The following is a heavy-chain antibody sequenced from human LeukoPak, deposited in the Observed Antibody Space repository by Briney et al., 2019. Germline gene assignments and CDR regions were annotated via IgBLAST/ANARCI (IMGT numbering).Heavy chain of an antibody. V-gene: IGHV3-23*01. CDR1: GFSFGSYA. CDR2: ISDNGGGT. Sequence: GGSLRLSCAAAGFSFGSYAMSWVRQAPGRGLEWVSGISDNGGGTYYGDSVKGRFTISRDNSKNMPYLQMNGLRAEDTALYYCAKERSTVGTPLFDNWGQGILVTVSS. CDR3: AKERSTVGTPLFDN. D-gene: IGHD2-15*01. J-gene: IGHJ4*02.